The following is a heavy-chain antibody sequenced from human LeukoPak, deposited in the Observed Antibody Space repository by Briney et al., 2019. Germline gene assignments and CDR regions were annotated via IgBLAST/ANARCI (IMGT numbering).Heavy chain of an antibody. J-gene: IGHJ4*02. CDR2: IKQEGSER. CDR3: ARSESTMTTWSMDY. CDR1: GLPFSRYW. D-gene: IGHD5-24*01. Sequence: GGPLRLSCATSGLPFSRYWMTWVRQATGKGPEWVAYIKQEGSERYYGDSVEGRFTISRDNARNSVYLQMNSLRAEDTATYYCARSESTMTTWSMDYWGQGILVTVSS. V-gene: IGHV3-7*01.